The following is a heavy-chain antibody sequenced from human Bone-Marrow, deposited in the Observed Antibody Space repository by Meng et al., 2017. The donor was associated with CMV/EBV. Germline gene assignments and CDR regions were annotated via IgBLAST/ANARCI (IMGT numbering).Heavy chain of an antibody. V-gene: IGHV3-9*01. J-gene: IGHJ6*02. D-gene: IGHD3-22*01. CDR1: GFTFDDYA. Sequence: GGSLRLSCAASGFTFDDYAMHWVRQAPGKGLEWVSGISWNSGSIGYADSVKGRFTISRDNAKNSLYLQMNSLRAEDTALYYCAKLPADSSGSYYYYGMDVWGQGTTVTVSS. CDR3: AKLPADSSGSYYYYGMDV. CDR2: ISWNSGSI.